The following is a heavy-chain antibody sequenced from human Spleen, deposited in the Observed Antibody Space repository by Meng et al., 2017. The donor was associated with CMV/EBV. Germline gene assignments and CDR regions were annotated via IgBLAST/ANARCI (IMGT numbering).Heavy chain of an antibody. J-gene: IGHJ4*02. CDR1: GGTISSYY. CDR2: IYYSGST. V-gene: IGHV4-59*01. CDR3: ASAPGSSTSCPPYYFDD. D-gene: IGHD2-2*01. Sequence: SETLSLTCTVSGGTISSYYWSWIRQPPGKGLEWIGYIYYSGSTNYNPSLKSRGTISVDTSKNQFSLKLSSWTAADTAVYYCASAPGSSTSCPPYYFDDWGQGTLVTVSS.